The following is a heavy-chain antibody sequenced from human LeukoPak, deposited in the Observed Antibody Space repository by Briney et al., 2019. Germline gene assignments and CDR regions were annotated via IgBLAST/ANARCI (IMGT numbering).Heavy chain of an antibody. CDR3: ASNKLVEIWSNFDI. D-gene: IGHD5-24*01. CDR2: IGSNGDGI. CDR1: GFSFSSYP. J-gene: IGHJ3*02. Sequence: GGSLRLSCAASGFSFSSYPMHWVRQAPGKGLEYVSVIGSNGDGIYYANSVKGRFTISRDNSKNTLYLQMGSLRTEDMAVYYCASNKLVEIWSNFDIWGQGTMVTVSS. V-gene: IGHV3-64*01.